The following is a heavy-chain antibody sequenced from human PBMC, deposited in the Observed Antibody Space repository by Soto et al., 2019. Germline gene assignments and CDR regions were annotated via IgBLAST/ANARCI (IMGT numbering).Heavy chain of an antibody. J-gene: IGHJ6*02. D-gene: IGHD1-1*01. CDR3: ATVINCGDDYGMDV. CDR2: ISYTGSA. Sequence: SETLSLTCTVSGGSINYSYWTLIRQPPGKGLEWIGYISYTGSANYNASLKSRLTISVDTSKNQFSLKLSSVTAADTALYYCATVINCGDDYGMDVWCQGITVTVSS. V-gene: IGHV4-59*01. CDR1: GGSINYSY.